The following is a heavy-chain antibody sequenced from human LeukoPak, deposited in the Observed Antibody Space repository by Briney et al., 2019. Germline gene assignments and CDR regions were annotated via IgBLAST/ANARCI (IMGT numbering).Heavy chain of an antibody. CDR3: AKGIAAAASGFQH. D-gene: IGHD6-13*01. Sequence: QSGGSLRLSCAASGFTFSSYGMHWVRQAPGKGLEWVAIIRYDGSNKYYADSVKGRFTISRGNSKNTLYLQMNSLRAEDTAVYYCAKGIAAAASGFQHWGQGTLVTVSS. V-gene: IGHV3-30*02. CDR2: IRYDGSNK. J-gene: IGHJ1*01. CDR1: GFTFSSYG.